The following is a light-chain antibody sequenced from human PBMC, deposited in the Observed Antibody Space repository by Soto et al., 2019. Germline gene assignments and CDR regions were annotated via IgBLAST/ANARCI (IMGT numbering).Light chain of an antibody. CDR1: QGISSY. V-gene: IGKV1-8*01. J-gene: IGKJ1*01. CDR3: QQYYSYPRA. Sequence: AIRMTQSPSSVSASTGDRVTITCRASQGISSYLAWYQQKPGKAPKLLIYAASTLQSGVPSRFSGSGSGTDFTLTISRLQSEDFATYYCQQYYSYPRAFGQGTKVEIK. CDR2: AAS.